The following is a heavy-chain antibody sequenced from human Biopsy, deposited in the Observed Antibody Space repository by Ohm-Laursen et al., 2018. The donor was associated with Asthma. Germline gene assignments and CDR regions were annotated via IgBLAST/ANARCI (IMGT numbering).Heavy chain of an antibody. CDR3: ARHWDWGSFFDY. V-gene: IGHV4-39*01. Sequence: GTLSLTCTVSGGSMSSSSYSWGWIRQPPGKGLEWIGSISYTGNTDIPSLKSRVTISVDTSKNHFSLKLSSVTAADTAVYYCARHWDWGSFFDYWGQGTPVTVSS. CDR1: GGSMSSSSYS. D-gene: IGHD7-27*01. J-gene: IGHJ4*02. CDR2: ISYTGNT.